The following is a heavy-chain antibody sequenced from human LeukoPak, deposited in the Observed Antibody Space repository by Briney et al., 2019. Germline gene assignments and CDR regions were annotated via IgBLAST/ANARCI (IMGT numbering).Heavy chain of an antibody. CDR1: GFTFGDYA. Sequence: PGGSLRLSCTASGFTFGDYAMSWVRQAPGKGLEWVGFIRSKAYGGTTEYAASVKGRFTISRDDSKSIAYLQMNSLETEDTAVYYCTREEESGVVVKLGDAFDIWGQGTMVTVSS. J-gene: IGHJ3*02. V-gene: IGHV3-49*04. CDR3: TREEESGVVVKLGDAFDI. D-gene: IGHD3-22*01. CDR2: IRSKAYGGTT.